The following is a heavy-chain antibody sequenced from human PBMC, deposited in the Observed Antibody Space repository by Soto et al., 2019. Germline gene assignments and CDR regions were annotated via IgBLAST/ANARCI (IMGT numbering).Heavy chain of an antibody. J-gene: IGHJ6*04. CDR3: NRVGGAAAIQPGYYYYGMDV. V-gene: IGHV3-15*07. D-gene: IGHD6-13*01. CDR1: GFTFSNAW. CDR2: IKSKTDGGTT. Sequence: GGSLRLSCAASGFTFSNAWMNWVRQAPGKGLEWVGRIKSKTDGGTTDYAAPVKGRFTISRDDSKNTLYLQMNSLKTEDTAVYYCNRVGGAAAIQPGYYYYGMDVWGKGTTVTVSS.